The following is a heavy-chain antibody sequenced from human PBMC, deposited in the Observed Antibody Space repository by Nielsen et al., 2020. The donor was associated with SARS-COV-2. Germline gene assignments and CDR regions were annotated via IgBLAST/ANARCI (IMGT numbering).Heavy chain of an antibody. Sequence: GSLRLSCTVSGGSISSGDHYWGWIRQPPGKGLEWIGSIYYSGSTYYSPSFKSRVTISADTSKNQFSLNLSSVTAADTAVYYCARRGDPGDFDYWGQGTLVTVSS. CDR3: ARRGDPGDFDY. D-gene: IGHD7-27*01. CDR1: GGSISSGDHY. V-gene: IGHV4-39*01. J-gene: IGHJ4*02. CDR2: IYYSGST.